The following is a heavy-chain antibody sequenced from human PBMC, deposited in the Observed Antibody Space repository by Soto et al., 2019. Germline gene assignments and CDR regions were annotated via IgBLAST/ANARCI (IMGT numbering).Heavy chain of an antibody. CDR2: ISYDGSNK. CDR3: AKDRMGAGVRGHFDY. CDR1: GFTFSSYG. D-gene: IGHD3-10*01. J-gene: IGHJ4*02. V-gene: IGHV3-30*18. Sequence: QVQLVESGGGVVQPGKSLRLSCAGSGFTFSSYGMDWVRQAPGKGLEWVAVISYDGSNKYYADSVKGRFTISRDNSKNTLYLQMSSLRADDTAVYYCAKDRMGAGVRGHFDYWGQGTLVTVSS.